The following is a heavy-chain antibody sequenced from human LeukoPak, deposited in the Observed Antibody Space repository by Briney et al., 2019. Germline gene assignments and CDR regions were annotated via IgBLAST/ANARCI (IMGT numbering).Heavy chain of an antibody. V-gene: IGHV3-20*04. CDR3: ARGGLMWEPTLGAFDI. J-gene: IGHJ3*02. Sequence: GGSLRLSCAASGFTFDDYGMSWVRQAPGKGLEWVSGINWNGGSTGYADSVKGRFTISRDNAKNSQYLQMNSLRAEDTALYYCARGGLMWEPTLGAFDIWGQGTMVTVSS. CDR1: GFTFDDYG. CDR2: INWNGGST. D-gene: IGHD1-26*01.